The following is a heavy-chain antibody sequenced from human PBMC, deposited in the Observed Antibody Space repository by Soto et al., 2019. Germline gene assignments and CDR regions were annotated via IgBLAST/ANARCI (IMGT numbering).Heavy chain of an antibody. V-gene: IGHV4-31*03. J-gene: IGHJ4*02. CDR1: GGSISSGGYY. Sequence: QVQLQESGPGLVKPSQTLSLTCTVSGGSISSGGYYWSWIRQHPGKGLEWIGYIYYSGSTYYNPSLKSRVTIPVDTSKNQFSLKLSSVTAADTAGYYCAWTAVVAATPHFHHRGQGTLVTVSS. CDR3: AWTAVVAATPHFHH. D-gene: IGHD2-15*01. CDR2: IYYSGST.